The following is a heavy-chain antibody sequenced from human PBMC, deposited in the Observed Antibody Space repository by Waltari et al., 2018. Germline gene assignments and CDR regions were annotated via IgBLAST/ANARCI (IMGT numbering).Heavy chain of an antibody. Sequence: VQLLESGGGVVQPGGSLRLYCAASGFIFSRHGLHWVRQIPGKGLEWVAFISFDGKKIFDADSVRGRFTISRDNSNNIVFLQMNSLRPEDSGVYYCAKDGDYSLTEYDAFDVWGQGTVVTVSP. CDR2: ISFDGKKI. CDR1: GFIFSRHG. J-gene: IGHJ3*01. D-gene: IGHD4-17*01. CDR3: AKDGDYSLTEYDAFDV. V-gene: IGHV3-30*02.